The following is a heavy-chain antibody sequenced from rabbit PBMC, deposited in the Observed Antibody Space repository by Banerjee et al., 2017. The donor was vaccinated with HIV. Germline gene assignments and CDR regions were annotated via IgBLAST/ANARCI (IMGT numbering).Heavy chain of an antibody. Sequence: QEQLEESGGGLVKPEGSLTLTCKASGFSFSSAYDMCWVRQAPGKGLEWIACIYTGSGSTWYANWAKGRFTISKTSSTTVTLQMTSLTAADTATYFCARDVVGYDYANDLWGPGTLVTVS. CDR3: ARDVVGYDYANDL. J-gene: IGHJ4*01. D-gene: IGHD6-1*01. V-gene: IGHV1S45*01. CDR1: GFSFSSAYD. CDR2: IYTGSGST.